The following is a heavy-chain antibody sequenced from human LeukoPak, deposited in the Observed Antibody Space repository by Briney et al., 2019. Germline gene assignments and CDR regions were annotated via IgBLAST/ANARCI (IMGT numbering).Heavy chain of an antibody. CDR3: AKDKGRGSSWTAFDY. J-gene: IGHJ4*02. V-gene: IGHV3-9*03. D-gene: IGHD6-13*01. CDR1: GFTFDDYA. CDR2: INWNSGSI. Sequence: GGSLRLSCAASGFTFDDYAMHWVRQAPGKGLEWVSGINWNSGSIGYADSVKGRFTISRDNAKNSLYLQMNSLRAEDMALYYCAKDKGRGSSWTAFDYWGQGTLVTVSS.